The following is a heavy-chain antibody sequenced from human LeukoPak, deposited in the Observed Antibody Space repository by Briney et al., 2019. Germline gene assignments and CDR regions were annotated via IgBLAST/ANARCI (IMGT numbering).Heavy chain of an antibody. CDR2: INPSGGST. CDR1: GYTFTSYY. CDR3: ARDLVADSSGWRAFDI. V-gene: IGHV1-46*01. Sequence: ASVKVSCKASGYTFTSYYMHWVRRAPGQGLEWMGIINPSGGSTSYAQKFQGRVTMTRDTSTSTVYMELSSLRSEDTAVYYCARDLVADSSGWRAFDIWGQGAMVTVSS. D-gene: IGHD6-19*01. J-gene: IGHJ3*02.